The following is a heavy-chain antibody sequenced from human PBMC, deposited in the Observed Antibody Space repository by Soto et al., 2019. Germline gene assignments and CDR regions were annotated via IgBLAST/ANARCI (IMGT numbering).Heavy chain of an antibody. CDR3: ASSIAAAGNYYYYYGMDV. Sequence: QVQLVQSGAEVKKPGSSVKVSCKASGGTFSSYAISWVRQAPGQGLEWMGGIIPSFGTANYAQKFQGRVTITADESTSTAYMELSSLRSEDTAVYYCASSIAAAGNYYYYYGMDVWGQGTTVTVSS. CDR2: IIPSFGTA. V-gene: IGHV1-69*12. CDR1: GGTFSSYA. D-gene: IGHD6-13*01. J-gene: IGHJ6*02.